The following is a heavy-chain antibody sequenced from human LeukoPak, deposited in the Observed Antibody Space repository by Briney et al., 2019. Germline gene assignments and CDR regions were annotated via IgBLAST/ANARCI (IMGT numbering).Heavy chain of an antibody. D-gene: IGHD3-22*01. V-gene: IGHV4-30-2*01. CDR3: ARGPSYYYDSSGYYVYYYYGMDV. CDR2: IYHTGST. Sequence: SETLSLTCDVSGGSISSGLYSWSWIRQPLGKGLEWIGYIYHTGSTYYNPSLKSRVTISVDTSKNQFSLKLSSVTAADTAVYYCARGPSYYYDSSGYYVYYYYGMDVWGQGTTVTVSS. CDR1: GGSISSGLYS. J-gene: IGHJ6*02.